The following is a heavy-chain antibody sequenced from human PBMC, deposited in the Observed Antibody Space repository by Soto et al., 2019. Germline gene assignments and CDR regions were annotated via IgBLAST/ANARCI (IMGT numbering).Heavy chain of an antibody. CDR2: INHSGGT. V-gene: IGHV4-34*01. Sequence: SETLSLTCALYVGSFSAYYWSWIRQPPGKGLDLIGEINHSGGTSYNPSLKSRVTISVDTSKSQFSLKLTSVTAADRAVYYCARGSVDTVDSSGFYEDWGQGTTVTVSS. CDR3: ARGSVDTVDSSGFYED. CDR1: VGSFSAYY. J-gene: IGHJ4*02. D-gene: IGHD3-22*01.